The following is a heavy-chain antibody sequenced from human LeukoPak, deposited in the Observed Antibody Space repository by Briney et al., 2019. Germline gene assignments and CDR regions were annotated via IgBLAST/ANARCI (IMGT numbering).Heavy chain of an antibody. CDR3: ARPAGGIPYYMDV. D-gene: IGHD3-16*01. CDR1: GYSFTNYW. CDR2: IYPGDSDT. V-gene: IGHV5-51*01. Sequence: GESLKISCQGSGYSFTNYWIAWVRQMPGKGLECMGIIYPGDSDTRYSPSFQGQVTISADKSISTAYLQWSSLKASDTAMYYCARPAGGIPYYMDVWGKGTTVTVSS. J-gene: IGHJ6*03.